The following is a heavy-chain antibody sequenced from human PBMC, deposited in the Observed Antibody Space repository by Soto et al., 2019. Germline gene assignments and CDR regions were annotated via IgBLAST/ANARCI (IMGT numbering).Heavy chain of an antibody. V-gene: IGHV3-23*01. D-gene: IGHD6-25*01. CDR2: MSGSNGDT. Sequence: VQLLESGGGLVQPGGSLRLSCAGSGFTYSSYGMSWVRQAPGKGLEWVSGMSGSNGDTYYADSVKGRFTISRDNLKNALFLQRSSLRVEDTAVYYCAKFRIRGAAADRGYYGMDVWGPGTTVTVSS. CDR3: AKFRIRGAAADRGYYGMDV. CDR1: GFTYSSYG. J-gene: IGHJ6*02.